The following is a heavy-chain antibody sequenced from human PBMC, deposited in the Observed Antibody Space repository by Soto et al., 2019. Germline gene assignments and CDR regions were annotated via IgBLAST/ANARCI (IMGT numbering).Heavy chain of an antibody. CDR2: ISSSDSTI. CDR3: ARGIYYCGMDV. J-gene: IGHJ6*02. Sequence: QVQLVESGGGLVKSGGPLRLSCAASGFTFSDYYMTWIRQAPGKGLEWVSYISSSDSTIYYADSLQGRINISKDKAKNSLYLQMNSLRAEDTAVYYCARGIYYCGMDVWGQGTTVTVFS. D-gene: IGHD3-10*01. CDR1: GFTFSDYY. V-gene: IGHV3-11*01.